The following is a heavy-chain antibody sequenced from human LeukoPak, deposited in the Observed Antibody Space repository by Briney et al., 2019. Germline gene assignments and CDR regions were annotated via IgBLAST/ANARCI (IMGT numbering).Heavy chain of an antibody. V-gene: IGHV3-48*02. D-gene: IGHD4-17*01. Sequence: GVSLRLSCVASRITLSSYSMNWVRQAPGKGLEWVSYISISSSTIYYADSVKGRFTISRDNAKNSLYLQMNSLRDEDTAVYYCARRHGDYLGGFEYWGQGTLVTVSS. CDR2: ISISSSTI. CDR1: RITLSSYS. CDR3: ARRHGDYLGGFEY. J-gene: IGHJ4*02.